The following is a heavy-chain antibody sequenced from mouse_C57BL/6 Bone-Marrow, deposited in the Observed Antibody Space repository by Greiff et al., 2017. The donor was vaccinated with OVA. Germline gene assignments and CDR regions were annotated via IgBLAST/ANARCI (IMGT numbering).Heavy chain of an antibody. J-gene: IGHJ3*01. CDR1: GYTFTSYW. Sequence: QVQLQQPGAELVMPGASVKLSCKASGYTFTSYWMHWVKQRPGQGLEWIGEIDPSDSYTNYNQKFKGKSTLTVDKSSSTAYMQLSSLTSEDSAVYYCARLGYGSALFAYWGQGTLVTVSA. V-gene: IGHV1-69*01. CDR3: ARLGYGSALFAY. CDR2: IDPSDSYT. D-gene: IGHD1-1*01.